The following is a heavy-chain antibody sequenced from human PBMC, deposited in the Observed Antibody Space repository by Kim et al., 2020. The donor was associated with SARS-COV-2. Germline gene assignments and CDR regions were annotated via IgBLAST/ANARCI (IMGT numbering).Heavy chain of an antibody. CDR1: GFTFSSYG. Sequence: GGSLRLSCAASGFTFSSYGMSWVRQAPGKGLEWVAAIRNSGGNTYYADSVKGRFTISRDNSKNTLYLQMNSLRAEDTAVYYCAREEDNDYGDYLGMDVWGQGTTVTVSS. CDR3: AREEDNDYGDYLGMDV. CDR2: IRNSGGNT. J-gene: IGHJ6*02. D-gene: IGHD4-17*01. V-gene: IGHV3-23*01.